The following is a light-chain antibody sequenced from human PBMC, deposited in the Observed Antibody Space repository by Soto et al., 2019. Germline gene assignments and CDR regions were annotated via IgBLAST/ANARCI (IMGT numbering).Light chain of an antibody. CDR3: CSYTSNTVV. CDR1: NSDVGIYNL. V-gene: IGLV2-23*01. J-gene: IGLJ2*01. Sequence: QSALTQPASVSGSPGQSITVSCTGINSDVGIYNLVSWYQHHPGKAPKLLIYEGTKRPSGVSSRFSGSKSGNTASLTISGLQAEDEGDYYCCSYTSNTVVFGGGTKLTVL. CDR2: EGT.